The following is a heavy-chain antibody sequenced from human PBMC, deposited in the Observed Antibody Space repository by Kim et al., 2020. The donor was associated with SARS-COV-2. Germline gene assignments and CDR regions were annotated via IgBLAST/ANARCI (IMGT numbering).Heavy chain of an antibody. D-gene: IGHD2-2*01. CDR1: GFTFSSYE. CDR3: ARATRGCSSTSCPPSPFDP. CDR2: ISSSGSTI. Sequence: GGSLRLSCAASGFTFSSYEMNWVRQAPGKGLEWVSYISSSGSTIYYADSVKGRFTISRDNAKNSLYLQMNSLRAEDTAVYYCARATRGCSSTSCPPSPFDPWGQGTLVTVSS. V-gene: IGHV3-48*03. J-gene: IGHJ5*02.